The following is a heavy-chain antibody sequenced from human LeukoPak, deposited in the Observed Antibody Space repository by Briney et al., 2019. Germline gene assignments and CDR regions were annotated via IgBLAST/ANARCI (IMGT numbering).Heavy chain of an antibody. Sequence: ASVKVSCKASGYTFNKYGIAWVRQAPGKGLEWMGGFDPEDGETIYAQKFQGRVTMTEDTSTDTAYMELSSLRSEDTAVYYCASHSGYDYYFDYWGQGTLVTVSS. D-gene: IGHD5-12*01. CDR3: ASHSGYDYYFDY. CDR1: GYTFNKYG. V-gene: IGHV1-24*01. CDR2: FDPEDGET. J-gene: IGHJ4*02.